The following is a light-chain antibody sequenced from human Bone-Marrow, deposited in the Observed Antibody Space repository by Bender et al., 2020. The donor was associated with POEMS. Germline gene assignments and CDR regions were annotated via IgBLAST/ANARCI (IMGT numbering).Light chain of an antibody. CDR3: YSYAGSFTLGV. V-gene: IGLV2-11*01. J-gene: IGLJ3*02. Sequence: QSALTQPRSVSGSPGQSVTISCTGTSSDVGRYNLVSWYQQHPGKVPKLVIFDVTKRPSGVPDRFAGSKSGNTASLTISGLQGDDEADYYCYSYAGSFTLGVFGGGTKLTVL. CDR1: SSDVGRYNL. CDR2: DVT.